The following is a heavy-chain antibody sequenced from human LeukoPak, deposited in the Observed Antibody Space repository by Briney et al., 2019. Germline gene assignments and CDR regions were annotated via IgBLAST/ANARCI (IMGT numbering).Heavy chain of an antibody. Sequence: GGSLRLSCAVSGFSLSSYAMSWVRRAPGKGLEWVSATSSSDDGKYYADSVKGRFTISRDNSKNTLYLQMNSLRAEDTAVYYCAKASIAAAGSGFDYWGQGTLVTVSS. J-gene: IGHJ4*02. D-gene: IGHD6-13*01. CDR1: GFSLSSYA. CDR2: TSSSDDGK. CDR3: AKASIAAAGSGFDY. V-gene: IGHV3-23*01.